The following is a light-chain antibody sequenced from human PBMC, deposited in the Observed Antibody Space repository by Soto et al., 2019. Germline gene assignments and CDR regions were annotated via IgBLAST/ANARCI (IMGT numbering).Light chain of an antibody. Sequence: QSVLTQPASVSGSPGQSITISCTGTSSDVGGYNYVSWYQQHPGKAPQLMIYDVSNRPSGVSNRFSGSKSGNTSSLTISGLQAEDTSDYYCSSYTISSTLFYVFGTGTKVTVL. CDR1: SSDVGGYNY. J-gene: IGLJ1*01. V-gene: IGLV2-14*01. CDR2: DVS. CDR3: SSYTISSTLFYV.